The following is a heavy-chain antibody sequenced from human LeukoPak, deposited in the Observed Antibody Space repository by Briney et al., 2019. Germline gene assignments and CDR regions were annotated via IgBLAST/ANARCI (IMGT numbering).Heavy chain of an antibody. CDR2: IYYSGST. J-gene: IGHJ4*02. D-gene: IGHD3-10*01. V-gene: IGHV4-59*08. CDR3: ASTQGYYYPR. CDR1: GGSISSYY. Sequence: SETLSLTYTVSGGSISSYYWSWIRQPPGKGLEWIGYIYYSGSTNYNPSLKSRVTISVDTSKNQFSLKLSSVTAADTAVYYCASTQGYYYPRWGQGTLVTVSS.